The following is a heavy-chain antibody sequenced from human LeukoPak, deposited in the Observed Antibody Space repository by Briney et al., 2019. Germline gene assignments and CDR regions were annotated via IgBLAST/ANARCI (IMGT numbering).Heavy chain of an antibody. J-gene: IGHJ4*02. V-gene: IGHV1-18*01. CDR1: GYTLTSYG. CDR3: ARGAYGDK. CDR2: ISTQSGNT. Sequence: ASVKVSCEAPGYTLTSYGINRMRQAPGQGLEWMGWISTQSGNTNYAQKVQGRLTLTTDRSTNTAYMELRSLRSDDTAVYYCARGAYGDKWGQGTMVTVSS. D-gene: IGHD4-17*01.